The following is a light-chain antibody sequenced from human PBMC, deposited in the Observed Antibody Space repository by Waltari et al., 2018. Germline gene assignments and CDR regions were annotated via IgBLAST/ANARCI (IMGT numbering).Light chain of an antibody. Sequence: QSALTQPPSASGSLGQSVTISCTGTSLAIGCYNFVSWYQQYPGNAPKLIIFEVTKRPSGVPDRFSGSKSGNTASLTVAGLQAEDEADYYCSSYGGSNDVIFGGGTKITVL. CDR1: SLAIGCYNF. CDR3: SSYGGSNDVI. CDR2: EVT. J-gene: IGLJ2*01. V-gene: IGLV2-8*01.